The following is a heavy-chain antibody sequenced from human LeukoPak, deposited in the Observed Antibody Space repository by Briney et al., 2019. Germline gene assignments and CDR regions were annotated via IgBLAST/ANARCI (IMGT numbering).Heavy chain of an antibody. J-gene: IGHJ4*02. CDR1: GFTFSNYG. CDR2: ISYDGSNK. D-gene: IGHD1-26*01. CDR3: AKGPSKWELLGGVGY. Sequence: GGSLRLSCAASGFTFSNYGMHWVRQAPGKGLEWVAVISYDGSNKYYADSVKGRFTISRDNSKNTLYLQMNSLSAEDTAVYYCAKGPSKWELLGGVGYWGQGTLVTVSS. V-gene: IGHV3-30*18.